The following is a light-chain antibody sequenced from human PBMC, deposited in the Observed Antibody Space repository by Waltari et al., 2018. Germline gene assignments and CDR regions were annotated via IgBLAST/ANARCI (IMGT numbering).Light chain of an antibody. Sequence: EVVLTQSPDTLSLSPGERATLSCRASQSLTKRYLAWYQQKPGQAPRLLIYGASSRAPGIPNRFSGSGSGTDFTLTISRLEPEDFVVYYCQQYGSSILYTFGQGTKLEIK. CDR3: QQYGSSILYT. V-gene: IGKV3-20*01. CDR2: GAS. CDR1: QSLTKRY. J-gene: IGKJ2*01.